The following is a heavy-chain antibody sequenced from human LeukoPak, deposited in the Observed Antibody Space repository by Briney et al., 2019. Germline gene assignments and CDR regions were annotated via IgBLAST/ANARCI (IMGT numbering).Heavy chain of an antibody. J-gene: IGHJ4*02. V-gene: IGHV3-30*02. CDR1: GFTFSNYG. CDR2: IRYDGYNK. CDR3: AKVNFNLVIDY. Sequence: PGGSLRLSCGASGFTFSNYGMHWVRQAPGKGLEWLAFIRYDGYNKYYADSVKGRFTISRDNSKNTLYLEMNSLRAEDTAVYYCAKVNFNLVIDYWGQGTLVTVSS. D-gene: IGHD3-9*01.